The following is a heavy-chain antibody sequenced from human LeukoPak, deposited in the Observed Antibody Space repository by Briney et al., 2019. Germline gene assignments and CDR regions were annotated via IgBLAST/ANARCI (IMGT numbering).Heavy chain of an antibody. D-gene: IGHD4-11*01. CDR2: IWYDGSNK. J-gene: IGHJ6*03. CDR3: AKGGRNYANYYYYYMDV. CDR1: GFTFSSYG. V-gene: IGHV3-33*06. Sequence: QPGGSLRLSCAASGFTFSSYGMHWVRQAPGKGLEWVAVIWYDGSNKYYADSVKGRFTISRDNSKNTLYLQMNSLRAEDTAVYYCAKGGRNYANYYYYYMDVWGKGTTVTVSS.